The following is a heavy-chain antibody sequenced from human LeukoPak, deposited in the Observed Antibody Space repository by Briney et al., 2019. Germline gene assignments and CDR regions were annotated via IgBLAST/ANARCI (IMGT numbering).Heavy chain of an antibody. CDR3: ARGAGSHYWYFDL. D-gene: IGHD1-1*01. CDR1: GYTFTSYA. V-gene: IGHV1-18*01. CDR2: IRVYNGNT. J-gene: IGHJ2*01. Sequence: ASVKVSCKASGYTFTSYAMNWVRQAPGQGLEWMGWIRVYNGNTEYAQKLQGRVTMTTDTSTNTAYMELRSLRSDDTAVYYCARGAGSHYWYFDLWGRGTLVTVSS.